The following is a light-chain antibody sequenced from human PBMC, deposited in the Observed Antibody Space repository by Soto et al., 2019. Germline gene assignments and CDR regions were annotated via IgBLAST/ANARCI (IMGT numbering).Light chain of an antibody. V-gene: IGLV1-40*01. CDR2: GNN. CDR1: SPNIGAGYD. CDR3: HSYDSSLSGFV. Sequence: QSVLTQPHSVSGAPGQRVTISCTGGSPNIGAGYDVHWYQQLPGTAPKLLIYGNNNRPSGVPDRFSGSKSGTSASLAITGLQAEDEADYYCHSYDSSLSGFVFGTGTKLTVL. J-gene: IGLJ1*01.